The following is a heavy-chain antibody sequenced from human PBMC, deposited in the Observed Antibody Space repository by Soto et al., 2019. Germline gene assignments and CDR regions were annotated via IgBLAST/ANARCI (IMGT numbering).Heavy chain of an antibody. V-gene: IGHV4-61*01. J-gene: IGHJ4*02. D-gene: IGHD3-3*01. CDR1: GGSVSSGSYY. CDR2: IYYSGST. Sequence: QVQLQESGPGLVKPSETLSLTCTVSGGSVSSGSYYWSWIRQPPGKGLEWIGYIYYSGSTNYIPSLKSRVTISVDTSKNQFSLKLSSVTAADTAVYYCARDLGSGNFDYWGQGTLVTVSS. CDR3: ARDLGSGNFDY.